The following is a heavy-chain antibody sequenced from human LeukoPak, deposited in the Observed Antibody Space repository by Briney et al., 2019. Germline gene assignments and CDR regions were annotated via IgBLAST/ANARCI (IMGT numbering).Heavy chain of an antibody. CDR2: ITGYNGNT. CDR1: GYTFTSYV. V-gene: IGHV1-18*01. CDR3: AREEVRRAVAGYFDN. D-gene: IGHD6-19*01. J-gene: IGHJ4*02. Sequence: ASVKVSCTASGYTFTSYVISWGSGAPGQGREWMGGITGYNGNTTYAQKLQGRVPMTPDTYTSTVYLELRSLRSDDTAVYYCAREEVRRAVAGYFDNWVQGTLLTVSS.